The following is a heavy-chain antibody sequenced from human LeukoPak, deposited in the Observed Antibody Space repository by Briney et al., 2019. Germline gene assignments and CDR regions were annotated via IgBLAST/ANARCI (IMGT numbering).Heavy chain of an antibody. V-gene: IGHV3-9*01. CDR3: TKDTDPTGTFDY. CDR1: GFTFDDYA. CDR2: ISWNSGSV. Sequence: GGSLRLSCAASGFTFDDYAMHWVRQAPGKGLEWVSGISWNSGSVDYADSVKGRFTISRDNAKNSLYLQMNSLRPEDTALYYCTKDTDPTGTFDYWGQGTLVTVSS. D-gene: IGHD4-11*01. J-gene: IGHJ4*02.